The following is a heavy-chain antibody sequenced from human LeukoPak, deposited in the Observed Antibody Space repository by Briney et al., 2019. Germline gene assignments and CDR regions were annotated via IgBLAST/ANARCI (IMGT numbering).Heavy chain of an antibody. J-gene: IGHJ4*02. CDR3: AKPQEYYYDSSGYFFDY. V-gene: IGHV3-23*01. D-gene: IGHD3-22*01. Sequence: PGGSLRLSCAASGFTFSSYAMTWVRQAPGKGLEWVTVISGSGGSTYYADSVKGRFTISRDNSKNTLYLQMNSLRAEGTAVYYCAKPQEYYYDSSGYFFDYWGQGTLVTVSS. CDR1: GFTFSSYA. CDR2: ISGSGGST.